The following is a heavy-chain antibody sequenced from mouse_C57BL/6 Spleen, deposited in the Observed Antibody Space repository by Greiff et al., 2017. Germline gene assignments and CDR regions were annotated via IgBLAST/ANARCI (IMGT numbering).Heavy chain of an antibody. D-gene: IGHD1-1*01. J-gene: IGHJ1*03. CDR3: ARDGSSYVWYFDV. Sequence: QVQLQQSGPELVKPGASVKISCKASGYAFSSSWMNWVKQRPGKGLEWIGRIYPGDGDTNYNGKFKGKATLTADKSSSTAYMQLSSLTSEDSAVYVCARDGSSYVWYFDVWGTGTTVTVSS. CDR2: IYPGDGDT. CDR1: GYAFSSSW. V-gene: IGHV1-82*01.